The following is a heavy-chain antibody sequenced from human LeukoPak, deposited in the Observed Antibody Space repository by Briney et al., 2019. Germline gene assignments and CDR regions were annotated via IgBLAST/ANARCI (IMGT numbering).Heavy chain of an antibody. J-gene: IGHJ3*02. D-gene: IGHD6-6*01. Sequence: SVTVSCKASGGTFSSYAISWVRQAPGQGLEWMGGIIPIFGTANYAQKFQGRVTITTDESTSTAYMELRSLRSDDTAVYYCAREYSSSSVDAFDIWGQGTMVTVSS. V-gene: IGHV1-69*05. CDR3: AREYSSSSVDAFDI. CDR2: IIPIFGTA. CDR1: GGTFSSYA.